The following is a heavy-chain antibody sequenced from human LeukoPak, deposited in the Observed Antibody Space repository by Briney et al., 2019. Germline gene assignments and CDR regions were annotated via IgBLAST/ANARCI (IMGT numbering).Heavy chain of an antibody. CDR3: AREEEQQLAYYYYGMDV. Sequence: SVKVSCKASGGTFSSYAISWVRQAPGQGLEWMGGIIPIFGTANHAQKFQGRVTITADESTSTAYMELSSLRSEDTAVYYCAREEEQQLAYYYYGMDVWGQGTTVTVSS. V-gene: IGHV1-69*13. D-gene: IGHD6-13*01. J-gene: IGHJ6*02. CDR1: GGTFSSYA. CDR2: IIPIFGTA.